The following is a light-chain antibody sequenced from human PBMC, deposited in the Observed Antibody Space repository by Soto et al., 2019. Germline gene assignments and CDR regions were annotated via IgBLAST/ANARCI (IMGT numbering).Light chain of an antibody. Sequence: EIVMTQSPVILSVSPGESATLSCRASQSVSTNLAWYQQKPGQAPRLLIYGSSIGATGIPARFSGSASGTEFTLTISSLQSEDFAVYYCQQNKNWPFTFGPGTKVDIK. CDR3: QQNKNWPFT. J-gene: IGKJ3*01. CDR1: QSVSTN. V-gene: IGKV3-15*01. CDR2: GSS.